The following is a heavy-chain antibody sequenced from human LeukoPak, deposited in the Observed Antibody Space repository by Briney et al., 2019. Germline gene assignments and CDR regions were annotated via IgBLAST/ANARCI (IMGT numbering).Heavy chain of an antibody. V-gene: IGHV4-59*11. CDR3: ARGHCSSTSCSRNWFDP. D-gene: IGHD2-2*01. CDR2: IYYSGST. CDR1: GGSISSHY. J-gene: IGHJ5*02. Sequence: SETLSLTCTVSGGSISSHYWSWIRQPPGKGLEWIGYIYYSGSTNYNPSLKSRVTISVDTSRNQFSLKLSSVTAADTAVYYCARGHCSSTSCSRNWFDPWGQGTLVTVSS.